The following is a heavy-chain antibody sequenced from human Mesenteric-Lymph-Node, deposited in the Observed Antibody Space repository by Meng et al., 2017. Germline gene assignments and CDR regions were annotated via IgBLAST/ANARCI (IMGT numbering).Heavy chain of an antibody. CDR1: GYTFTGYY. CDR2: INPNSGGT. D-gene: IGHD2-15*01. V-gene: IGHV1-2*06. J-gene: IGHJ5*02. Sequence: ASVKVSCKASGYTFTGYYMHWVRQAPGQGLEWMGRINPNSGGTNYAQKFQGRVTMTRDTSISTAYMELSRLRSDDTAVYYCASLWEYCSGGSCYNWFDPWGQGTLVTVSS. CDR3: ASLWEYCSGGSCYNWFDP.